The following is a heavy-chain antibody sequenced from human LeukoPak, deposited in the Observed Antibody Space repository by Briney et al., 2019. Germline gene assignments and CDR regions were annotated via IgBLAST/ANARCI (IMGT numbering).Heavy chain of an antibody. CDR2: IYYSGST. CDR1: GGSFSGYY. CDR3: ARVLGSYWGYYYYYYMDV. J-gene: IGHJ6*03. V-gene: IGHV4-59*01. D-gene: IGHD3-16*01. Sequence: SETLSLTCAVYGGSFSGYYWSWIRQPPGKGLEWIGYIYYSGSTNYNPSLKSRVTISVDTSKNQFSLKLSSVTAADTAVYYCARVLGSYWGYYYYYYMDVWGKGTTVTVSS.